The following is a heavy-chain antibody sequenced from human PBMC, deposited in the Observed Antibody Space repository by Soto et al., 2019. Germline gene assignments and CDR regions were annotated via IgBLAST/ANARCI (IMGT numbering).Heavy chain of an antibody. V-gene: IGHV3-33*01. J-gene: IGHJ6*02. Sequence: PGGSLRLSCAASGFTFSSYGMHWVRQAPGKGLEWVAVIWYDGSNKYYADSVKGRFTISRDNSKNTLYLQMNSLRAEDTAVYYCARDGTSSGWASDYYYGMDVWGQGTTVTVSS. CDR1: GFTFSSYG. CDR2: IWYDGSNK. D-gene: IGHD6-19*01. CDR3: ARDGTSSGWASDYYYGMDV.